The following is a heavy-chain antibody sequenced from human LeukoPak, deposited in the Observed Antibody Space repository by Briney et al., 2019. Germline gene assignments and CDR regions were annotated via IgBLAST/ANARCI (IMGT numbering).Heavy chain of an antibody. CDR3: ARAFLYDSSGYSPL. V-gene: IGHV3-9*01. D-gene: IGHD3-22*01. CDR1: GITFDNHV. Sequence: PGGSLRLSCAASGITFDNHVMHWVRQAPGKGLEWVSGISWNSGNIGYADSVKGRFTISRDNAKNSLYLQMNSLRAEDTAVYYCARAFLYDSSGYSPLWGQGTLVTVSS. J-gene: IGHJ4*02. CDR2: ISWNSGNI.